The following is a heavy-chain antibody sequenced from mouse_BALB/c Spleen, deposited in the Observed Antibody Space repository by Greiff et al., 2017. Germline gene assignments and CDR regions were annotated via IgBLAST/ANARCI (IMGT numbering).Heavy chain of an antibody. D-gene: IGHD1-2*01. V-gene: IGHV7-3*02. CDR1: GFTFTDYY. J-gene: IGHJ4*01. CDR3: ARGYYGYDYAMDY. Sequence: EVKLMESGGGLVQPGGSLRLSCATSGFTFTDYYMSWVRQPPGKALEWLGFIRNKANGYTTEYSASVKGRFTISRDNSQSILYLQMNTLRAEDSATYYCARGYYGYDYAMDYWGQGTSVTVSS. CDR2: IRNKANGYTT.